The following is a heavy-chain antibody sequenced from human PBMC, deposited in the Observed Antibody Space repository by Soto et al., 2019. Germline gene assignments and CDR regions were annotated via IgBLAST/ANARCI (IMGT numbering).Heavy chain of an antibody. V-gene: IGHV1-46*01. D-gene: IGHD5-12*01. CDR2: IYPSGGSA. Sequence: ASVKVSCKASGFTFSNYFIHWVRQAPGQGLEWMGNIYPSGGSAHYAQKFHGRVTMTRDTSTSTIYMDLSSLRFEDTAVYYCARGGPEMATIGSFDFWGQGALVTVSS. CDR1: GFTFSNYF. J-gene: IGHJ4*02. CDR3: ARGGPEMATIGSFDF.